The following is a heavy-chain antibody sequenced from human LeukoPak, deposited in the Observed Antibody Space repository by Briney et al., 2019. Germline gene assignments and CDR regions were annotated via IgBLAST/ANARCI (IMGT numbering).Heavy chain of an antibody. CDR2: ISYSGST. J-gene: IGHJ4*02. D-gene: IGHD3-22*01. CDR3: TLGANYYDRNTYYFTDY. Sequence: PSETLSLTCTVSGASVSDYSWTWIRQPPGKGLEWIGNISYSGSTTYNPSLKSRVTISVDTSKNQFSLRLSSVTAADTALYFCTLGANYYDRNTYYFTDYWGQGTLVTVSS. V-gene: IGHV4-59*02. CDR1: GASVSDYS.